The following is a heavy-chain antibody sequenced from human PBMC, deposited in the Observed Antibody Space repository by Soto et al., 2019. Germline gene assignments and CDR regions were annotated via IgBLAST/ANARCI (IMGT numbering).Heavy chain of an antibody. D-gene: IGHD3-16*01. CDR3: ARVAFGPIDY. J-gene: IGHJ4*02. CDR2: MYHSGTT. Sequence: LSLTCTVSNYSISSGYYWGWIRQSPGEGLEWIVSMYHSGTTYYNPSLKSRVTISIDTSKNQFSLKLTSVTSADTAVYFCARVAFGPIDYWGQGTLVTVSS. V-gene: IGHV4-38-2*02. CDR1: NYSISSGYY.